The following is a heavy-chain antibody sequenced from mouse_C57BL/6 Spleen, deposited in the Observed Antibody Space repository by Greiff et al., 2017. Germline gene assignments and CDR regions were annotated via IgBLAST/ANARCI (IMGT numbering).Heavy chain of an antibody. CDR1: GYTFTSYW. Sequence: QVQLKQPGAELVKPGASVKLSCKASGYTFTSYWMHWVKQRPGQGLEWIGMINPNSGSTNYNEKFKSKATLTVDQSSSPAYMQLRCLPAEYSAVYFLAVSYWYFDVWGPGTTVTVSS. CDR3: AVSYWYFDV. V-gene: IGHV1-64*01. CDR2: INPNSGST. J-gene: IGHJ1*01.